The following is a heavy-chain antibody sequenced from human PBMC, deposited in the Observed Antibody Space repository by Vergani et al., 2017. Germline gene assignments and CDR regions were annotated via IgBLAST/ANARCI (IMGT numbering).Heavy chain of an antibody. CDR2: ISGSGGST. Sequence: EVQLLESGGGLVQPGGSLRLSCAASGFTFSSYAMSWVRQAPGKGLEWVSAISGSGGSTNYADSVQGRFTMSRDNSKNTLYLQMNSLRADDTDVYYCAKGGNYYGSGSYYLPRDYGGQGTLVTVSS. D-gene: IGHD3-10*01. CDR3: AKGGNYYGSGSYYLPRDY. CDR1: GFTFSSYA. J-gene: IGHJ4*02. V-gene: IGHV3-23*01.